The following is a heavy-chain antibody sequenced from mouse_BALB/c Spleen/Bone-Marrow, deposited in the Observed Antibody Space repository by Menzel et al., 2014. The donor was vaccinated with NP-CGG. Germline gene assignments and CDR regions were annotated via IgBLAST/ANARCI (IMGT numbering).Heavy chain of an antibody. V-gene: IGHV1S135*01. CDR3: ARLGGYYLYYAMDY. D-gene: IGHD2-3*01. CDR1: GYSFTDYN. J-gene: IGHJ4*01. Sequence: EVKLVESGPELVKPGASVKVSCKASGYSFTDYNMYWVKQSHGKSLEWIGYIDPYNGGTSYNQKFKGKATLTVDKSSSTAFVHLNSLTSKDSAVYYCARLGGYYLYYAMDYWGQGTSVTVSS. CDR2: IDPYNGGT.